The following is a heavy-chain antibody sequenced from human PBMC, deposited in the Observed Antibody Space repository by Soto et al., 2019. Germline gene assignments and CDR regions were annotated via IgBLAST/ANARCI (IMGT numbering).Heavy chain of an antibody. CDR2: VYYTGST. CDR1: GGSISGSY. CDR3: ARTTSLGGPTYYDFGRGYHEFYP. V-gene: IGHV4-59*12. J-gene: IGHJ5*02. D-gene: IGHD3-3*01. Sequence: SETLSLTCSVSGGSISGSYWSWIRQSPGKGLEWLGYVYYTGSTNYSPSLRSRVSISVDTSKNEFSLRLSSVTAADTAVYYCARTTSLGGPTYYDFGRGYHEFYPWGQGTLVTVSS.